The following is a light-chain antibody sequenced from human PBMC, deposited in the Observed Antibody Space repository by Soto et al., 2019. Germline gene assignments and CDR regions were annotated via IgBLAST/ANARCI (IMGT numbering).Light chain of an antibody. CDR2: DAS. CDR3: QQRSNWPPLT. J-gene: IGKJ4*01. Sequence: EIVLTQSPAALSLSPGERATLSRRASQSVSSYLAWYQQKPGQAPRLLIYDASNRATGIPARFSGSGSGTDFTLTISSLEPEDFAVYYCQQRSNWPPLTLGGGTKVDIK. CDR1: QSVSSY. V-gene: IGKV3-11*01.